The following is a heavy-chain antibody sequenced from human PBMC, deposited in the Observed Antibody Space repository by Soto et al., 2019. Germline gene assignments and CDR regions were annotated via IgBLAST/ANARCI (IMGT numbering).Heavy chain of an antibody. CDR2: VAIDVTDR. Sequence: GGSLRLSCAASGFIFSTYTLNWVRQAPGRGLEWLSYVAIDVTDRRYADSVTGRFSISRDNAKNSLYLQVHSLTAKDTAVYYCAKDRRAWGNSAFYFDFWGQGAQVTVPS. CDR1: GFIFSTYT. V-gene: IGHV3-21*05. CDR3: AKDRRAWGNSAFYFDF. J-gene: IGHJ4*02. D-gene: IGHD7-27*01.